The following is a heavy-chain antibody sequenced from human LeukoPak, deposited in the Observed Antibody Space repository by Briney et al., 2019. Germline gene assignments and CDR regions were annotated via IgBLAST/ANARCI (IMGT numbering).Heavy chain of an antibody. V-gene: IGHV4-34*01. CDR3: ASRLYGLGSFNY. D-gene: IGHD3-10*01. J-gene: IGHJ4*01. CDR1: GGSFSGYY. Sequence: SETLSLTCAVYGGSFSGYYWSWIRQPPGKGLEWIGSIYNSGTTYYNPSLKSRVTISVDTSKNQFSLKVSSVTAADTAVYYCASRLYGLGSFNYWGQGTLVTVSS. CDR2: IYNSGTT.